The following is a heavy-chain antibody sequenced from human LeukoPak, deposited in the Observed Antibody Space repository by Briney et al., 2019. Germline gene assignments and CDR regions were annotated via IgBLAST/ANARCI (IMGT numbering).Heavy chain of an antibody. V-gene: IGHV4-59*01. CDR2: IYYSGST. CDR1: GGSISSYY. CDR3: ARQRRTAAGPYYYGMDV. Sequence: PSETLSLTCTVSGGSISSYYWSWIRQPPGKGLEWIGYIYYSGSTNYNPSLKSRVTISVDTSKNQFSLKLSSVTAADTAVYYCARQRRTAAGPYYYGMDVWGQGTTVTVSS. D-gene: IGHD6-13*01. J-gene: IGHJ6*02.